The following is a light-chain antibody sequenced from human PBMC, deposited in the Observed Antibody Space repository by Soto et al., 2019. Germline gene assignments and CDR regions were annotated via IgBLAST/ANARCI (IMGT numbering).Light chain of an antibody. CDR1: QDISNY. V-gene: IGKV1-27*01. J-gene: IGKJ4*01. CDR3: QKYNSVPLT. CDR2: GAS. Sequence: DIQMTQSPSSLSASVGDRVTITCRASQDISNYLAWYQQRPGKVPALLIYGASTLQSGVPSRFSGSGSETDFTLTISSLQPEDVAIYYCQKYNSVPLTFGGGTKVEIK.